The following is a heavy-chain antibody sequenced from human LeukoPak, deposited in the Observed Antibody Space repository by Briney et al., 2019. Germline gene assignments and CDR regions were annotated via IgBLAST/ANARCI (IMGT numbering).Heavy chain of an antibody. Sequence: GGSLRLSCAASGFTFSSYAMCWVRQAPGKGLEWVANIYNNGGTTYSADSVKGRFTISRDNSKNTLYLQMNSLRAEDTAVYYCAQEDSEGGPNWFDPWGQGALVTVSS. CDR3: AQEDSEGGPNWFDP. CDR1: GFTFSSYA. J-gene: IGHJ5*02. D-gene: IGHD1-14*01. CDR2: IYNNGGTT. V-gene: IGHV3-23*01.